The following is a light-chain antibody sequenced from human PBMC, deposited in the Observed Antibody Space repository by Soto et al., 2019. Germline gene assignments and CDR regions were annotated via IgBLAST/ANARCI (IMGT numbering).Light chain of an antibody. J-gene: IGLJ2*01. Sequence: QSVLTQPASVSGSPGQSITISCTGTSSDVGSYNLVSWYQQHPGKAPKLMIYEVTRRPSGVSNRFSGSKSGNTASLTISGLQAEDEANYYCWSYAGSNSVLFGGGTKLTVL. V-gene: IGLV2-23*02. CDR1: SSDVGSYNL. CDR3: WSYAGSNSVL. CDR2: EVT.